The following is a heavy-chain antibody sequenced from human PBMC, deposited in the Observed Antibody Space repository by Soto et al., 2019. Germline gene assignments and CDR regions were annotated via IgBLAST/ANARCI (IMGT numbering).Heavy chain of an antibody. CDR3: ARVKDSSSWYREYFDY. Sequence: PGESLRLSCAASGFTFSSYAMHWVRQAPGKGLEWVADISYDGNNKYYADSVKGRFTISRDNSKNTLYLQMNSLKAEDTAVYSCARVKDSSSWYREYFDYWGQGTLVTVSS. J-gene: IGHJ4*02. CDR2: ISYDGNNK. CDR1: GFTFSSYA. D-gene: IGHD6-13*01. V-gene: IGHV3-30-3*01.